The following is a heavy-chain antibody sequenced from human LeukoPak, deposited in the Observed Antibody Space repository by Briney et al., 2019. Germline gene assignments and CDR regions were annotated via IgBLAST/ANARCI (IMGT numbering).Heavy chain of an antibody. D-gene: IGHD3-10*01. CDR3: AKEDTGSDAFDI. J-gene: IGHJ3*02. Sequence: GGSLRLSCAASGFTFSSYSMNWVRQAPGKGLEWVSYISSSGSTIYYADSVKGRFTISRDNAKNSLYLQMNSLRAEDTAVYYCAKEDTGSDAFDIWGQGTMVTVSS. CDR2: ISSSGSTI. CDR1: GFTFSSYS. V-gene: IGHV3-48*04.